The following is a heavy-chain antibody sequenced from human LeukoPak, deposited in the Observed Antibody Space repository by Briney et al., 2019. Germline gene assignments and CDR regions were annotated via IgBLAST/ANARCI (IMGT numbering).Heavy chain of an antibody. CDR1: GGTFSSYA. CDR3: ARDSRRGYSYGYQDY. V-gene: IGHV1-69*13. Sequence: RASVKVSCKASGGTFSSYAISWVRQAPGQGLEWMGGIIPIFGTANYAQKFQGRVTITADESTSTAYMELSSLRSEDTAEYYCARDSRRGYSYGYQDYWGQGTLVTVSS. CDR2: IIPIFGTA. D-gene: IGHD5-18*01. J-gene: IGHJ4*02.